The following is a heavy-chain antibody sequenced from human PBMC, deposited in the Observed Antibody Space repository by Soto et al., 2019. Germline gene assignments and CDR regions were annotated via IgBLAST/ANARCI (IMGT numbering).Heavy chain of an antibody. CDR3: ARDWYNSTWFRLDY. D-gene: IGHD6-13*01. J-gene: IGHJ4*02. CDR1: GDSVSSNSAA. Sequence: QVQLQQSGPGLVKPSQTLSLTCAISGDSVSSNSAAWNWIRQSPSSGLEWLGRTYYRSKWYNDYAVSVKSRITITPDTSKNQCSLQLNSVTPEDTAVYYWARDWYNSTWFRLDYWGQGTLVTVSS. V-gene: IGHV6-1*01. CDR2: TYYRSKWYN.